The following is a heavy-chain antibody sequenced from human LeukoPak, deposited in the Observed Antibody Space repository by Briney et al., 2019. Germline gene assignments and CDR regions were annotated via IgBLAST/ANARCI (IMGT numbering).Heavy chain of an antibody. J-gene: IGHJ3*02. CDR1: GGSISSGSYY. D-gene: IGHD3-22*01. CDR3: ARSVITMIVVIHRGAFDI. CDR2: IYHSGST. V-gene: IGHV4-61*10. Sequence: SETLSLTCTVSGGSISSGSYYWSWIRQPAGKGLEWIGEIYHSGSTNYNPSLKSRVTISVHKSKNQFSLKLSSVTAADTAVYYCARSVITMIVVIHRGAFDIWGQGTMVTVSS.